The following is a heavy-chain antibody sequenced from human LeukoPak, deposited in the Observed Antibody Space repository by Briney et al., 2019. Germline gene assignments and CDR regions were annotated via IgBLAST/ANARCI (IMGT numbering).Heavy chain of an antibody. V-gene: IGHV4-31*03. CDR3: ARGNDHFDY. D-gene: IGHD3-16*01. CDR1: GGAINSGHF. CDR2: ISYTGIT. Sequence: SETLSLTCTVSGGAINSGHFWNWLRQPPGKGLEYIGYISYTGITYHNPSLRGRVNMSIDTSKKQFSLKLASVTAADTATYYCARGNDHFDYWGQGSLVTVSS. J-gene: IGHJ4*02.